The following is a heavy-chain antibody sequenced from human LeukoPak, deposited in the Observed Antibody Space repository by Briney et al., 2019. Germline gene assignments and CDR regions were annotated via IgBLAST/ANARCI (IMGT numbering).Heavy chain of an antibody. V-gene: IGHV4-61*02. CDR2: IYTGGST. CDR1: GGSISSGSYY. J-gene: IGHJ4*02. Sequence: SQTLSLTCTVSGGSISSGSYYWSWIRQPAGKGLEWIGRIYTGGSTNYNPSLKSRVTISVDTSKNQFSLKLSSVTAADTAVYYCARGTGDLGSDYWGQGTLVTVSS. CDR3: ARGTGDLGSDY. D-gene: IGHD7-27*01.